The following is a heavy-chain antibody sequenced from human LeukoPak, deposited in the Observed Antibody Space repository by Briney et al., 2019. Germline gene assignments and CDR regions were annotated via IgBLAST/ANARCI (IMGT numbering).Heavy chain of an antibody. Sequence: PGGSLRLSCVTSGFMFSAYAMSWVRQAPGKGLEWVSIISGSGVRTYYTDSVKGRFTVSRDNSKNTLYLQMKSLRAEDTAVYYCVSQSYSGSDNYYFHYWGQGTLVAVSS. CDR1: GFMFSAYA. J-gene: IGHJ4*02. D-gene: IGHD1-26*01. CDR3: VSQSYSGSDNYYFHY. V-gene: IGHV3-23*01. CDR2: ISGSGVRT.